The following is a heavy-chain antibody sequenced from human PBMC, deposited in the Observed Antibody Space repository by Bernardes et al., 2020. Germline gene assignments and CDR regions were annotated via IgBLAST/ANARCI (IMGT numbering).Heavy chain of an antibody. CDR2: MNPNSGNT. CDR1: VYTFTSYD. CDR3: SRGFHMVWGVIITGNYYYGMDV. J-gene: IGHJ6*04. Sequence: ASVKVSCKASVYTFTSYDINWVRQATGQGLEWMGLMNPNSGNTGYAQKFQGRVTMTRNTSISTAYIELSSLGSEDTDVYYCSRGFHMVWGVIITGNYYYGMDVWGKGTTVTVSS. D-gene: IGHD3-10*01. V-gene: IGHV1-8*01.